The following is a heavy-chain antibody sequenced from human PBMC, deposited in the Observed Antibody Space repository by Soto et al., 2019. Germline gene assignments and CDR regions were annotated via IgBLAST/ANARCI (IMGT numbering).Heavy chain of an antibody. CDR1: GYTFTSYA. CDR2: MNPNSGNT. V-gene: IGHV1-8*02. CDR3: ASWYSSSSALFDY. D-gene: IGHD6-6*01. Sequence: ASVKVSCKASGYTFTSYAMHWVRQATGQGLEWMGWMNPNSGNTGYAQKFQGRVTMTRNTSISTAYMELSSLRSEDTAVYYCASWYSSSSALFDYWGQGTLVTVSS. J-gene: IGHJ4*02.